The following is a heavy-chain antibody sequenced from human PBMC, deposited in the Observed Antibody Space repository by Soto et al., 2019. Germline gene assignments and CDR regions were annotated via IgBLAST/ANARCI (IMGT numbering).Heavy chain of an antibody. D-gene: IGHD6-13*01. CDR1: GFTFSSYG. J-gene: IGHJ4*02. CDR3: AKDAAAGFFDY. V-gene: IGHV3-30*18. Sequence: GGSLRLSCAASGFTFSSYGMHWVRQAPGKGLEWVAVISYDGSNKYYADSVKGRFTISRDNSKNTLYLQMNSLRAEDTAVYYCAKDAAAGFFDYWGQGTLVTVSS. CDR2: ISYDGSNK.